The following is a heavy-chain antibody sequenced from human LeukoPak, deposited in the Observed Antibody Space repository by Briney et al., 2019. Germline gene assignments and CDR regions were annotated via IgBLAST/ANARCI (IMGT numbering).Heavy chain of an antibody. CDR1: GYSISSGYY. V-gene: IGHV4-38-2*02. J-gene: IGHJ5*01. Sequence: PSETLSLTCTVSGYSISSGYYWAWIRQPPGKGLQWIGNIYHSGNTYYNPSLKSRVSISVDTSKNQFSLRLTSVTAADTAVYYCARGYSYADSWGQGTLVTVSS. D-gene: IGHD5-18*01. CDR2: IYHSGNT. CDR3: ARGYSYADS.